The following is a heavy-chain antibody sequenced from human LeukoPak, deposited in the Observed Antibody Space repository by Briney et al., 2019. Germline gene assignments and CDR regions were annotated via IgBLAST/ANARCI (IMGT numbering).Heavy chain of an antibody. CDR2: IKQDGSEI. D-gene: IGHD6-13*01. J-gene: IGHJ4*02. CDR1: GFTFSSYW. CDR3: ARVYWQQLIPLDY. Sequence: GGSLRLSCAASGFTFSSYWMSWVRQAPGKGLGWVANIKQDGSEIYYVDSVKGRFTISRDNAKNSLYLQMNSLRAEDTAVYYCARVYWQQLIPLDYWGQGTLVTVSS. V-gene: IGHV3-7*03.